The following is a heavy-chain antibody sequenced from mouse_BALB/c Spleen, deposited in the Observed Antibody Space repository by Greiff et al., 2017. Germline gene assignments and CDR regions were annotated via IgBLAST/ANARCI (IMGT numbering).Heavy chain of an antibody. CDR2: INSNGGST. D-gene: IGHD2-3*01. J-gene: IGHJ1*01. Sequence: EVQVVESGGGLVQPGGSLKLSCAASGFTFSSYGMSWVRQTPSKRLELVATINSNGGSTYYPDSVKGRFTISRDNAKNTLYLQMSSLTSEDTAMYYCARGVDGYYWYFDVGGAGTTVTVSS. V-gene: IGHV5-6-3*01. CDR1: GFTFSSYG. CDR3: ARGVDGYYWYFDV.